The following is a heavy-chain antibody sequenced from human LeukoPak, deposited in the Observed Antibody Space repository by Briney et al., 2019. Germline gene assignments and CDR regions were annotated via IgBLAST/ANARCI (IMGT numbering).Heavy chain of an antibody. CDR1: GGSVTSTNW. Sequence: SETLYLTCDVSGGSVTSTNWWTWVRQPPGKGLEWIGEVHLDGRTNYNPSLKSRLIMSADLPENHISLKLTSVTAADTAVYYCAREGGFYRPLDYSGQGTLVTVSS. J-gene: IGHJ4*02. D-gene: IGHD3-3*01. V-gene: IGHV4-4*02. CDR3: AREGGFYRPLDY. CDR2: VHLDGRT.